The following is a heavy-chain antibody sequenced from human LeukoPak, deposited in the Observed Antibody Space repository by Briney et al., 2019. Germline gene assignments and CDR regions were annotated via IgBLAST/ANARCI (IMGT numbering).Heavy chain of an antibody. CDR3: ARVVLGRRWLQTSYYYGMDV. V-gene: IGHV1-69*13. D-gene: IGHD5-24*01. Sequence: SVKVSCKASGCTFISYAISGVRQAPGQGLEWMGGIIRIFGTGNYAQKFQGRVAITADESPSTAYLELSSLTSEDTAVYYCARVVLGRRWLQTSYYYGMDVWGQGTTVTVSS. J-gene: IGHJ6*02. CDR2: IIRIFGTG. CDR1: GCTFISYA.